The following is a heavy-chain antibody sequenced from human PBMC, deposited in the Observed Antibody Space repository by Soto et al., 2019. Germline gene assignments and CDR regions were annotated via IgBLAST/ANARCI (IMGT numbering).Heavy chain of an antibody. CDR1: GYSFTSYW. CDR3: ARTTGSTSWGYYYYGMDV. J-gene: IGHJ6*02. V-gene: IGHV5-51*01. CDR2: IYPGDSDT. Sequence: GKSLKISCKGSGYSFTSYWIGWVRQMPGKGLEWMGIIYPGDSDTRYSPSFQGQVTISADKSISTAYLQWSSLKASDTAMYYFARTTGSTSWGYYYYGMDVWGQGTTVPVSS. D-gene: IGHD2-2*01.